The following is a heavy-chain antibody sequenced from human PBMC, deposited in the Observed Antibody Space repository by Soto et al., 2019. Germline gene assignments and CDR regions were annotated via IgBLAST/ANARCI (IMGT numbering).Heavy chain of an antibody. Sequence: GGSLRLSCAGSGFTFSSYSMNWVRQAPGRGLEWVSSITSSSRYIYYADSVKGRFTISRDNAKNSLYLQMNSLTADDTAVYYCVLWGLEWLPNSFDYWGQGT. CDR3: VLWGLEWLPNSFDY. J-gene: IGHJ4*02. CDR2: ITSSSRYI. CDR1: GFTFSSYS. D-gene: IGHD3-3*01. V-gene: IGHV3-21*01.